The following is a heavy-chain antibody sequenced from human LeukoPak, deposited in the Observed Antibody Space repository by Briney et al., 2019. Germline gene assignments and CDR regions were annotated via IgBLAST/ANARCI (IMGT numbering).Heavy chain of an antibody. CDR3: TRDGPVPSYYYYGMDV. CDR1: GFTFGDYV. CDR2: IRSKAYGGTS. Sequence: GGSLRLSCTTSGFTFGDYVISWIRQAPGKGLEWVGFIRSKAYGGTSEYAASVKGRFTISRDDSKSIAYLQMNSLKTEDTAVYYCTRDGPVPSYYYYGMDVWGQGTTVTVSS. J-gene: IGHJ6*02. V-gene: IGHV3-49*03.